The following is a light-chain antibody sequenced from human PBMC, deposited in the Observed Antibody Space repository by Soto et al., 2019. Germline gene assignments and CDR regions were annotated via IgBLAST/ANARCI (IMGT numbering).Light chain of an antibody. CDR2: NSY. V-gene: IGLV1-44*01. CDR3: ASCDDSLKALL. CDR1: SSNIGINS. J-gene: IGLJ3*02. Sequence: QPVLTQPPSASGTPEERVTISCSGGSSNIGINSVTWYQHLPGTAPKLLIYNSYQRPSGVPDRFSGSKSGTSASLAISGLQPDDDADYYCASCDDSLKALLFGGGTQLTVL.